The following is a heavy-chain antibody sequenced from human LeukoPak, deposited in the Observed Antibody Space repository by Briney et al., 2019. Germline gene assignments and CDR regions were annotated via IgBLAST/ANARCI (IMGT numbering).Heavy chain of an antibody. Sequence: PGGSLRLSCAASGFTFSNYWMHWVRQAPGKGLVWVSRINSDGINTSYADSVKGRFTISRDNAKNTLNLQMNSLRAEDTAVYYCARTLVVIPDYWGQGTLVTVSS. V-gene: IGHV3-74*01. CDR3: ARTLVVIPDY. CDR2: INSDGINT. D-gene: IGHD3-22*01. J-gene: IGHJ4*02. CDR1: GFTFSNYW.